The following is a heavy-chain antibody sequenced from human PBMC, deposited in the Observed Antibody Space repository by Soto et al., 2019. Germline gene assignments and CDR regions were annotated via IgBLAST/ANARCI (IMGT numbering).Heavy chain of an antibody. CDR2: ITGGGGDT. Sequence: PGGSLRLSCAASGFTFSSYAMNWVLQAPWKELEWVSSITGGGGDTYYLDSVKGRFTISRDNSKNTLYLQMDSLRAEDTAIYYCAKAPLGYCSGARCYFLDYWGQGTLVTVSS. V-gene: IGHV3-23*01. CDR1: GFTFSSYA. D-gene: IGHD2-15*01. CDR3: AKAPLGYCSGARCYFLDY. J-gene: IGHJ4*02.